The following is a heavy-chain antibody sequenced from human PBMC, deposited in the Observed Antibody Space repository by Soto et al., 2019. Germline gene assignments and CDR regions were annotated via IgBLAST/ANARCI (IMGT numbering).Heavy chain of an antibody. CDR2: TYYRSKWFN. CDR3: AFVYGSGTGGCFDP. D-gene: IGHD3-10*01. Sequence: SLTCAISGYSVSSNSAAWNWIRQSPSRGLEWLGRTYYRSKWFNDYAASVKGRMTINPDTSKNQFSLQLNSVTPEDTAVYYCAFVYGSGTGGCFDPWGQGILVTVSS. V-gene: IGHV6-1*01. CDR1: GYSVSSNSAA. J-gene: IGHJ5*02.